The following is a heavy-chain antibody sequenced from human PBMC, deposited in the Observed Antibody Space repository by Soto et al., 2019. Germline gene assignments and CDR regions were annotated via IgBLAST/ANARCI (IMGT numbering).Heavy chain of an antibody. V-gene: IGHV4-31*03. Sequence: SETLSLTSTVSGGSISSGGYYWSWIRQHPGKGLEWIGYIYYSGSTCYNPSLKSRVTISVDTSKNQFSLKLSSVTAADTAVYYCARGDAYDGGWFDPWGQGTLVTVSS. CDR2: IYYSGST. CDR1: GGSISSGGYY. D-gene: IGHD3-22*01. J-gene: IGHJ5*02. CDR3: ARGDAYDGGWFDP.